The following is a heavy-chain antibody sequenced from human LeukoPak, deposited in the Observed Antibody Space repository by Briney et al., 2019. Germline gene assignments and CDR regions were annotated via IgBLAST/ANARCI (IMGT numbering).Heavy chain of an antibody. CDR2: IHYSGST. CDR1: GGSISNYY. J-gene: IGHJ5*02. CDR3: ARQRENTVRVDP. D-gene: IGHD4-11*01. V-gene: IGHV4-59*08. Sequence: PSVTLSLTCTVSGGSISNYYWSWIRQPPGKGLEWIGYIHYSGSTNNNPSLKSRVTISVDTSKNQFSLKLSSVTAADTAVYYCARQRENTVRVDPRGQGTLVTVSS.